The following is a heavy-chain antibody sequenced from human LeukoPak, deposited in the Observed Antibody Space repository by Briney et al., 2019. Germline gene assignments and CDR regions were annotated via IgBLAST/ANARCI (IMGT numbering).Heavy chain of an antibody. CDR1: GGTFSSYA. CDR2: IIPIFGTA. J-gene: IGHJ4*02. D-gene: IGHD1-26*01. V-gene: IGHV1-69*05. CDR3: ARDGPWERLRYGYFDY. Sequence: SVKVSCKASGGTFSSYAISWVRQAPGQGLEWMGRIIPIFGTANYAQEFQGRVTITTDESTSTAYMELSSLRSEDTAVYYCARDGPWERLRYGYFDYWGQGTLVTVSS.